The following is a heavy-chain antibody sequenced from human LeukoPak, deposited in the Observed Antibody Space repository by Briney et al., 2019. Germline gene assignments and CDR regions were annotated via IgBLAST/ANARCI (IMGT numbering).Heavy chain of an antibody. CDR1: GYTFTGYY. CDR2: INPNSGGT. V-gene: IGHV1-2*02. Sequence: GASVKVSCTASGYTFTGYYMHWVRQAPGQGLEWMGWINPNSGGTNYAQKFQGRVTMTRDTSISTAYMELSRLRSDDTAVYYCARTYDFWSGYSVMAFDPWGQGTLVTVSS. CDR3: ARTYDFWSGYSVMAFDP. J-gene: IGHJ5*02. D-gene: IGHD3-3*01.